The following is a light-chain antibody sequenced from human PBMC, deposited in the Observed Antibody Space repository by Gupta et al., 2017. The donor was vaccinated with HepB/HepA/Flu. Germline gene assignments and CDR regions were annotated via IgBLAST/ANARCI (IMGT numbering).Light chain of an antibody. Sequence: QSVLTQPPAASGTPGQRVTISCSGSTSNIGFNYISWYQQVPGTAPKVLIYRNNQRPSGVPDRFSGSKSGTSGALAIXGXRSEDEXDYYCAAWDDSLSGWLFGGGTKVTVL. CDR1: TSNIGFNY. J-gene: IGLJ2*01. CDR2: RNN. CDR3: AAWDDSLSGWL. V-gene: IGLV1-47*01.